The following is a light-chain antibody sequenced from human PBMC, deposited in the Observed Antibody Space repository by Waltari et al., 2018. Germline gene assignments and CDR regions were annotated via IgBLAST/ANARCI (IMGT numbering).Light chain of an antibody. Sequence: DIQITPSPSSLSASVGDRVTITCRASQHISIYLYWYQQKPGKAPKRLIHAASSLESGVPSRFSGSGSGTDFTLTISTLQPEDFATYDCQLGYSTPRMYTFGQGTKLEIK. V-gene: IGKV1-39*01. CDR3: QLGYSTPRMYT. CDR1: QHISIY. J-gene: IGKJ2*01. CDR2: AAS.